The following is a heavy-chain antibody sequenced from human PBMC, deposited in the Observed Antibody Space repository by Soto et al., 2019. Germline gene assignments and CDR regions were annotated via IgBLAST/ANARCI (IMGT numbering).Heavy chain of an antibody. CDR2: ISAHNGNT. CDR1: GYTFISYG. D-gene: IGHD2-2*01. V-gene: IGHV1-18*01. CDR3: ARTGLSTRSNWFDP. Sequence: ASVKVSCKASGYTFISYGISWVRQAPGQGPAWMGWISAHNGNTNYAQEFQGRVTMTTDTSTSTAYMELRSLRSDDTAVYYCARTGLSTRSNWFDPWGQGTLVTVSS. J-gene: IGHJ5*02.